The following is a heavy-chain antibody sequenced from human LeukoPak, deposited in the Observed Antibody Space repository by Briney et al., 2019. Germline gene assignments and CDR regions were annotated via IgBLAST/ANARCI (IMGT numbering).Heavy chain of an antibody. D-gene: IGHD5-12*01. V-gene: IGHV3-7*02. CDR1: GFSFRDFW. Sequence: PGGSLRLSCAASGFSFRDFWMTWVRQAPGKGLEWVANIKQGGGGRYYVDSVKGRFTISRDDTESSLYVQMNSLRDEDTAVYYCARFGYSGWNLENWGQGTLVTVSS. CDR2: IKQGGGGR. CDR3: ARFGYSGWNLEN. J-gene: IGHJ4*02.